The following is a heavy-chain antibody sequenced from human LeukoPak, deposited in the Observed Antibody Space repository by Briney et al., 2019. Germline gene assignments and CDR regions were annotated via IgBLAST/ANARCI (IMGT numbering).Heavy chain of an antibody. V-gene: IGHV3-33*01. Sequence: PGRSLRLSCAASGFSFSVYGVHWVRQAPGNGLEWVAVIWYDGSSKDYADSVKGRFTFSRDNSKNTLYLQMNSLTVEDTAVYYCARSQSSSLIDYWGQGTLVTVSS. J-gene: IGHJ4*02. CDR3: ARSQSSSLIDY. CDR2: IWYDGSSK. CDR1: GFSFSVYG. D-gene: IGHD6-13*01.